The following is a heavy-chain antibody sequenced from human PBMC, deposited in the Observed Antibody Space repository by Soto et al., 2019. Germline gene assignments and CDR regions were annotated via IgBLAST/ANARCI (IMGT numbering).Heavy chain of an antibody. CDR3: AGCTNGVYYYYMDV. V-gene: IGHV3-30*03. CDR1: GFTFSSYG. D-gene: IGHD2-8*01. Sequence: GGSLRLSCAASGFTFSSYGMHWVRQAPGKGLEWVAVISYDGSNKYYADSVKGRFTISRDNSKNTLYLQMNSLRAEDTAVYYCAGCTNGVYYYYMDVWGKGTTVTVSS. CDR2: ISYDGSNK. J-gene: IGHJ6*03.